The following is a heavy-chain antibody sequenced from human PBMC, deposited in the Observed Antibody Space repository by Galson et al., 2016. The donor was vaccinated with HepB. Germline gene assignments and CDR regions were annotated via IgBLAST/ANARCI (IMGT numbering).Heavy chain of an antibody. D-gene: IGHD6-6*01. CDR3: AREGVCSSSPIDY. J-gene: IGHJ4*02. Sequence: SETLSLTCTVSGDSIRNYYWSWIRQPPGKGLEWIGYIYYSGSSIYNPSLKSRVTISVDTSKNQFSLKLTSVTAADTAVYYCAREGVCSSSPIDYWGQGPLVTVSS. CDR2: IYYSGSS. CDR1: GDSIRNYY. V-gene: IGHV4-59*01.